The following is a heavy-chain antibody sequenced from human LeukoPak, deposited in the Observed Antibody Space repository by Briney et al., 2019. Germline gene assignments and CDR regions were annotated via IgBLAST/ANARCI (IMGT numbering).Heavy chain of an antibody. J-gene: IGHJ4*02. V-gene: IGHV3-53*01. CDR1: GVTVSSNY. D-gene: IGHD4-11*01. CDR2: ITSGGDT. Sequence: GGSLRLSCAASGVTVSSNYMSWLRQAPGQGLEWVSVITSGGDTYYADSVKGRFTISRDNSKNILYLQMNSLRAEDTAVYYCAKSRDYTDYVYYLDYWGQGTLLTVSS. CDR3: AKSRDYTDYVYYLDY.